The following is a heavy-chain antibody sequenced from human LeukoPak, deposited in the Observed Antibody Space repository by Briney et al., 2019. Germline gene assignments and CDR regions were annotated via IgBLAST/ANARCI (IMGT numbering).Heavy chain of an antibody. CDR1: GGSISSDLYY. CDR3: ARGDLKADWFDP. J-gene: IGHJ5*02. D-gene: IGHD3-3*01. Sequence: PSQTLSLTCTVSGGSISSDLYYWIWIRPPAGRGLEGIGRFYNSGRTNFNPSLQSRVTISADTSKNQFSLKRRSVTAADTAVYYCARGDLKADWFDPWGQGTLVIVST. V-gene: IGHV4-61*02. CDR2: FYNSGRT.